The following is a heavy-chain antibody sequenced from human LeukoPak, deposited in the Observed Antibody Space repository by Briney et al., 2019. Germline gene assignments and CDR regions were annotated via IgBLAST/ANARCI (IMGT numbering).Heavy chain of an antibody. CDR1: GHTFTSYG. V-gene: IGHV1-18*01. J-gene: IGHJ5*02. D-gene: IGHD2-2*01. CDR2: ISAYNGNT. CDR3: ARDRLGSMPGFDH. Sequence: ALVKVSFKASGHTFTSYGISWVRPAPGQGLEWMGWISAYNGNTNYAQKLQGRVTMTTDTSTSTAYMELRSLRSDDTAVYYCARDRLGSMPGFDHWGQGTLVTVSS.